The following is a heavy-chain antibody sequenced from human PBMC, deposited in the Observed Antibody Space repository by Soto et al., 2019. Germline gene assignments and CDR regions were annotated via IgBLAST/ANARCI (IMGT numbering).Heavy chain of an antibody. CDR1: GFTFSSYS. D-gene: IGHD1-26*01. CDR3: ARSPSAGATNQVFDY. CDR2: ISSSSSTI. V-gene: IGHV3-48*02. Sequence: GSLRLSCAASGFTFSSYSMNWVRQAPGKGLEWVSYISSSSSTIYYADSVKGRFTISRDNAKNSLYLQMNSLRDEDTAVYYCARSPSAGATNQVFDYWGQGTLVTVSS. J-gene: IGHJ4*02.